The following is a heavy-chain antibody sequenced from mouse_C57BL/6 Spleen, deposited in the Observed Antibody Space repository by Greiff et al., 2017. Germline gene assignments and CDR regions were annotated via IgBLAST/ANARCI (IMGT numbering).Heavy chain of an antibody. CDR2: ISGGGGNT. D-gene: IGHD1-1*01. V-gene: IGHV5-9*01. J-gene: IGHJ3*01. CDR3: ARNYGSGTGFAY. CDR1: GFTFSSYT. Sequence: EVKLVESGGGLVKPGGSLKLSCAASGFTFSSYTMSWVRQTPEKRLEWVATISGGGGNTYYPDSVKGRFTISRDNAKNTLYLQMSSLRSEDTALYYCARNYGSGTGFAYWGQGTLVTVSA.